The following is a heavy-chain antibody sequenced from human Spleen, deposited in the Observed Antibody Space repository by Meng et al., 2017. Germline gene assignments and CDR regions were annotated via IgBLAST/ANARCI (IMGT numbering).Heavy chain of an antibody. Sequence: GGSLRLSCAASGFTFDDYGMSWVRQAPGKGLEWVSGINWNGGSTGYADSVKGRFTISRDNAKNSLYLQMNSLRAEDTALYYCARVMEGAPYYYYYGMDVWGQGTTVTVSS. CDR1: GFTFDDYG. V-gene: IGHV3-20*04. D-gene: IGHD1-26*01. J-gene: IGHJ6*02. CDR2: INWNGGST. CDR3: ARVMEGAPYYYYYGMDV.